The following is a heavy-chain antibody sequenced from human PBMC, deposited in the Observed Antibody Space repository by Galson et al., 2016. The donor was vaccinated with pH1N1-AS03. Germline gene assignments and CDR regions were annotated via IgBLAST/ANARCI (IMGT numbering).Heavy chain of an antibody. CDR2: ISSRSSST. D-gene: IGHD4-17*01. J-gene: IGHJ4*02. CDR1: GFKFGSYY. CDR3: ARIVTVSDFGS. V-gene: IGHV3-48*02. Sequence: SLRLSCAASGFKFGSYYMNWVRQAPGKGLEWVSYISSRSSSTFYGDSVKGRLSISRDNAKESLYLQMNSLRDEDTGVYYCARIVTVSDFGSRGQGTLVTVSS.